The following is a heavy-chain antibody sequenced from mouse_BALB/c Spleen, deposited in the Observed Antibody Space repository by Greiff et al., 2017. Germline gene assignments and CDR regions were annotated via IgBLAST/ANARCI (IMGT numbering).Heavy chain of an antibody. J-gene: IGHJ2*01. CDR2: IDPENGNT. Sequence: VQLKESGAELVRPGALVKLSCKASGFNIKDYYMHWVKQRPEQGLEWIGWIDPENGNTIYDPKFQGKASITADTSSNTAYLQLSSLTSEDTAVYYCARPHYYGITNYFDYWGQGTTLTVSS. D-gene: IGHD1-1*01. CDR1: GFNIKDYY. CDR3: ARPHYYGITNYFDY. V-gene: IGHV14-1*02.